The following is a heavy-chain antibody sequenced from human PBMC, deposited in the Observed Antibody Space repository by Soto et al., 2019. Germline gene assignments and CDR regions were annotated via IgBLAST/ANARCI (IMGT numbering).Heavy chain of an antibody. CDR1: GFTFSSYA. D-gene: IGHD6-13*01. V-gene: IGHV3-23*01. CDR2: ISGSGGTT. Sequence: GGSLRLSCAASGFTFSSYAMSWVHQAPGKGLECVSTISGSGGTTYYADSVKGRFTISRDNSKNTLYLQMNSLRAEDTAVYYCARGSSSWYVSFDYWGQGSLVTVSS. J-gene: IGHJ4*02. CDR3: ARGSSSWYVSFDY.